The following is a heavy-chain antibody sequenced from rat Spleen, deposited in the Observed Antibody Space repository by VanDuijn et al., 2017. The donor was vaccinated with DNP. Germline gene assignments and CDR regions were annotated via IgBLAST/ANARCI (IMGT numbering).Heavy chain of an antibody. CDR1: GFTFSDYY. D-gene: IGHD1-1*01. V-gene: IGHV5-22*01. CDR3: ARPHYYSSGGFAY. Sequence: EVQLVESGGDLVQPGRSLKLSCAASGFTFSDYYMAWVRQAPTRGLELVAYISFDVGITYYGDSVKGRFTISRDNAKNTLYLQMNSLTSEDMATYYCARPHYYSSGGFAYWGQGTLVTVSS. CDR2: ISFDVGIT. J-gene: IGHJ3*01.